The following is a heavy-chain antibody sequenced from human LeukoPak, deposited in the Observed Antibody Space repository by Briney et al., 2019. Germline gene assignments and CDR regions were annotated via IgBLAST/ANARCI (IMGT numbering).Heavy chain of an antibody. Sequence: GGSLRLSCAASGFTFSNAWMSWVRQAPGKGLEWVSAISGSGGSTYYADSVKGRFTISRDNSKNTLYLQMNSLRAEDTAVYYCVRGAYSSSWLNFDYWGQGTLVTVSS. J-gene: IGHJ4*02. CDR3: VRGAYSSSWLNFDY. CDR2: ISGSGGST. CDR1: GFTFSNAW. V-gene: IGHV3-23*01. D-gene: IGHD6-13*01.